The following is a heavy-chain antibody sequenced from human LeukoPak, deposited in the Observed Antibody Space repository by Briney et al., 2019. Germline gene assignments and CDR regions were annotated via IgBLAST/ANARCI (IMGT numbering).Heavy chain of an antibody. CDR3: VTANPEYYFNY. CDR1: GFTFSSYA. CDR2: ISGSGGST. J-gene: IGHJ4*02. D-gene: IGHD4/OR15-4a*01. Sequence: TGGSLRLSCAASGFTFSSYAMSWVRQAPGKGLEWVSAISGSGGSTYYADSVKGRFTISRDNSKNTLYLQMNSLRAEDTAVYYCVTANPEYYFNYWGQGTLVTVSS. V-gene: IGHV3-23*01.